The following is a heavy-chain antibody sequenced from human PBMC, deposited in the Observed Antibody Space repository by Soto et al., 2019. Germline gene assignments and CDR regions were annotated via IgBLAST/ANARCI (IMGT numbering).Heavy chain of an antibody. Sequence: EVQLLESGGGLVLPGGSLRLSCAASGFTLNYYAINWVRQAPGKGLEWVSAITSTGDTYYVDSVKGRFTISRDNSKNTLYLQMNSLRAEDTAVYYCAKEIAASATLWLDPWGQGTLVTVSS. V-gene: IGHV3-23*01. D-gene: IGHD6-13*01. J-gene: IGHJ5*02. CDR3: AKEIAASATLWLDP. CDR2: ITSTGDT. CDR1: GFTLNYYA.